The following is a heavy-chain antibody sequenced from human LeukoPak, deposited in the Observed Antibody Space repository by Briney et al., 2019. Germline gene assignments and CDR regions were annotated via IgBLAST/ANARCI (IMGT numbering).Heavy chain of an antibody. CDR3: AREIAVAGSYYFDY. CDR2: ISSSSSYI. V-gene: IGHV3-21*01. Sequence: GGSLRLSCAASGFTFSSYSMNWVRQAPGKGLEWVSSISSSSSYIYYADSVKGRFTISRDNAKNSLYLRMNSLRAEDTAVYYCAREIAVAGSYYFDYWGQGTLVTVSS. CDR1: GFTFSSYS. J-gene: IGHJ4*02. D-gene: IGHD6-19*01.